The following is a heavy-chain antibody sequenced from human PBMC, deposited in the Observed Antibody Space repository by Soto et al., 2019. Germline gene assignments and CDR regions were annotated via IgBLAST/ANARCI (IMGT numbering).Heavy chain of an antibody. V-gene: IGHV3-48*02. Sequence: GGSLRLSCAASGLTFSSYSMNWVRQAPGKGLEWVSYISSSSSTIYYADSVKGRFTISRDNAKNSLYLQMNSLRDEDTAVYYCARTAGTRSVNWFDPWGQGTLVTVSS. D-gene: IGHD6-13*01. J-gene: IGHJ5*02. CDR2: ISSSSSTI. CDR3: ARTAGTRSVNWFDP. CDR1: GLTFSSYS.